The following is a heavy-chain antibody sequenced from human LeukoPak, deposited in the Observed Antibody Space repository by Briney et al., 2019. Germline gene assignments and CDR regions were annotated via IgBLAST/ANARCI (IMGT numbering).Heavy chain of an antibody. J-gene: IGHJ4*02. CDR1: GYTFTSYG. CDR3: ARDYGSGSYYNAPPDY. Sequence: ASVKVSCKASGYTFTSYGISWVRQAPGQGLEWMGWISAYNGNTNYAQKLQGRLTMTTDTPTSTAYMELRSLRSDDTAVYYCARDYGSGSYYNAPPDYWGQGTLVTVSS. V-gene: IGHV1-18*01. D-gene: IGHD3-10*01. CDR2: ISAYNGNT.